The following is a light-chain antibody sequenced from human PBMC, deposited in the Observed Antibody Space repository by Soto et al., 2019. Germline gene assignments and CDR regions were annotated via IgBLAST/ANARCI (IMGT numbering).Light chain of an antibody. CDR3: QNYNSYSEA. CDR1: QTISSW. V-gene: IGKV1-5*03. Sequence: DIQMTQSPSTLSGSVVDRVTITCLASQTISSWLAWYQQKPGKAPKLLIYKASTLKSGVPSRFSGSGSGTEFTLTISSLQPDDFATYYCQNYNSYSEAFGQGTTVDIK. J-gene: IGKJ1*01. CDR2: KAS.